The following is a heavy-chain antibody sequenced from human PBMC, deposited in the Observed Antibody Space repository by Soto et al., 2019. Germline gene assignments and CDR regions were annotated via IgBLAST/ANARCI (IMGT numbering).Heavy chain of an antibody. CDR1: GFTFDDYG. V-gene: IGHV3-20*01. CDR2: INWNGGST. J-gene: IGHJ6*03. CDR3: ARRRIVATIDYYYYYYMDV. D-gene: IGHD5-12*01. Sequence: GGSLRLSCAASGFTFDDYGMSWVRQAPGKGLEWVSGINWNGGSTGYADSVKGRFTISRDNAKNSLYLQMNSLRAEDTALYHCARRRIVATIDYYYYYYMDVWGKGTTVTVSS.